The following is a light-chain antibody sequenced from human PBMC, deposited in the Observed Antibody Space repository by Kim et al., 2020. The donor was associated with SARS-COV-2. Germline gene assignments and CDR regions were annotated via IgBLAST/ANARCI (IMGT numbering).Light chain of an antibody. CDR2: DAS. J-gene: IGKJ1*01. V-gene: IGKV3-11*01. CDR3: QQRSNWPLT. CDR1: QSVSSY. Sequence: EIVLTQSPATLSLSPGERATLSCRASQSVSSYLAWYQQKPGQAPRLLIYDASNRATGIPARFGGSGSGTDFTLTISSLEPEDFAVYYCQQRSNWPLTFGQGTKVDIK.